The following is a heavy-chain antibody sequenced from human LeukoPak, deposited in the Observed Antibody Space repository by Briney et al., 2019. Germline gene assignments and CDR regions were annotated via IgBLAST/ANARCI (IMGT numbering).Heavy chain of an antibody. J-gene: IGHJ6*02. CDR3: ARGSYNLVGLWFGNYGMDV. CDR1: GGSISSYY. D-gene: IGHD3-10*01. Sequence: SETLSLTCTVSGGSISSYYWSWIRQPAGKGLEWIGRIYTSGSTNYNPALKSRVTMSVDTSKNQFSLKLSSVTAADTAVYYCARGSYNLVGLWFGNYGMDVWGQGTTVTVSS. CDR2: IYTSGST. V-gene: IGHV4-4*07.